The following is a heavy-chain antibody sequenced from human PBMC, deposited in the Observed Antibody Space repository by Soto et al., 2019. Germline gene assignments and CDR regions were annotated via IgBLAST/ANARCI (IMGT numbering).Heavy chain of an antibody. D-gene: IGHD2-21*01. CDR2: SSDGK. CDR1: GFNFDDYG. Sequence: EVQVVESGGGVVQPGGSLRLSCVGSGFNFDDYGMHWVRRAPGKGLEWVWSSDGKGYADSVRGRFTISRDNAKNSMYLQMTSLRAEDTAFYYCAKDKGADWYIEHWGRVTLVVVSS. V-gene: IGHV3-9*01. J-gene: IGHJ4*02. CDR3: AKDKGADWYIEH.